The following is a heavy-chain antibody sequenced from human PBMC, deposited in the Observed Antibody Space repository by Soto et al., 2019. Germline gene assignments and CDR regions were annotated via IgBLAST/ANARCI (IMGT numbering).Heavy chain of an antibody. Sequence: SETLSLTCAVSGYSISSGYYWSWIRQPPGKGLEWIGEINHSGSTNYNPSLKSRVTISVDTSKNQFSLKLSSVTAADTAVYYCARALGDRATDYWGQGTLVTVSS. D-gene: IGHD3-22*01. CDR2: INHSGST. CDR1: GYSISSGYY. J-gene: IGHJ4*02. V-gene: IGHV4-34*01. CDR3: ARALGDRATDY.